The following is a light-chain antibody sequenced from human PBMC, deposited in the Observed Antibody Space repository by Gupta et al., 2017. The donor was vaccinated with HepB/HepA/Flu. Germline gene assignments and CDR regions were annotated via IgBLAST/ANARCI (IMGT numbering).Light chain of an antibody. V-gene: IGLV1-47*02. J-gene: IGLJ1*01. CDR2: NDN. CDR3: VGWDDSLSGYV. Sequence: QPVLTQPPSASGTPGQRVTISCSGSSSNIGNDNAYWYQQRPGTAPKLRIYNDNQRPSGVPDRFSGSKSGTTASLAISGLRSEEEADYYCVGWDDSLSGYVFGAGTKVTVL. CDR1: SSNIGNDN.